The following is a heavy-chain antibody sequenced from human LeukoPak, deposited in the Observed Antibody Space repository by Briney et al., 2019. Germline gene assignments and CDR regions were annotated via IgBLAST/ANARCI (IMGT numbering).Heavy chain of an antibody. J-gene: IGHJ3*01. D-gene: IGHD5-24*01. CDR2: ISGDGDSR. Sequence: GGSLRLSSVGSGLTFRGYAMSWVRQAPGKGLEWVSAISGDGDSRYFPDSRFTISRDNSKNTLYLQMDSLRAEDTAVYYCAKRDGEMATNPDGAFDLWGQGTMVTVSS. CDR1: GLTFRGYA. V-gene: IGHV3-23*01. CDR3: AKRDGEMATNPDGAFDL.